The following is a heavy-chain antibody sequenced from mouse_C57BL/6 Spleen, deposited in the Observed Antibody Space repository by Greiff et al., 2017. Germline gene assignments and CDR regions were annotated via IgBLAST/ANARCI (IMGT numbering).Heavy chain of an antibody. Sequence: EVQLVESGGGLVKPGGSLTLSCAASGFTFSDYGMHWVRQAPEKGLEWVAYISRGSSTIYYADTVKGRFTISRDNAKNTLFLQMTSLRSEDTAMYYCARGYYGSHYAMDYWGQGTSVTVSS. D-gene: IGHD1-1*01. CDR1: GFTFSDYG. J-gene: IGHJ4*01. CDR3: ARGYYGSHYAMDY. V-gene: IGHV5-17*01. CDR2: ISRGSSTI.